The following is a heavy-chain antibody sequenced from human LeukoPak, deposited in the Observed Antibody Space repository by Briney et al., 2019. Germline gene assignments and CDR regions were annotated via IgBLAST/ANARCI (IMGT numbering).Heavy chain of an antibody. D-gene: IGHD6-13*01. CDR2: INSNTGGT. CDR1: GYTFTGYY. Sequence: GASVKVSCKTSGYTFTGYYLHWVRQAPGQGFEWMGWINSNTGGTNYAQKFQGRVTMTRDTSISTVYMELSGLTFDDTAVYYCARDGRYSNSWPDYWGQGTLVTVSS. CDR3: ARDGRYSNSWPDY. J-gene: IGHJ4*02. V-gene: IGHV1-2*02.